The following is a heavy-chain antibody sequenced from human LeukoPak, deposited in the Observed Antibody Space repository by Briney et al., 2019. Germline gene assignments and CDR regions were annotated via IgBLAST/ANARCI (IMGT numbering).Heavy chain of an antibody. CDR2: INHSGST. D-gene: IGHD2-15*01. Sequence: SETLSLTCTVSGGSISSGGYYWSWIRQPPGKGLEWIGEINHSGSTNYNPSLKSRVTISVDTSKNQFSLKLSSVTAADTAVYYCASSGQKKFDYWGQGTLVTVSS. CDR3: ASSGQKKFDY. J-gene: IGHJ4*02. CDR1: GGSISSGGYY. V-gene: IGHV4-39*07.